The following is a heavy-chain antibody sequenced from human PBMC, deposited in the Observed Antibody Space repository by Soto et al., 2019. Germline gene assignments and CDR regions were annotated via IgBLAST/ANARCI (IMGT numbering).Heavy chain of an antibody. J-gene: IGHJ3*02. CDR2: ISWNSGSI. Sequence: EVQLVESGGGLVQPGRSLRLSCAASGFTFDDYAMHWVRQAPGKGLEWVSGISWNSGSIGYADSVKGRFTISRDNAKNSLYLQMNSLRAEDTALYYCAKTKGGPENHDAFDIWGQGTMVTVSS. V-gene: IGHV3-9*01. CDR3: AKTKGGPENHDAFDI. CDR1: GFTFDDYA. D-gene: IGHD3-16*01.